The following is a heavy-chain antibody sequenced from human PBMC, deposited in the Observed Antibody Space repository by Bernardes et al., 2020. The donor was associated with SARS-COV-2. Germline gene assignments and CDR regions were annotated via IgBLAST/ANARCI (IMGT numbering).Heavy chain of an antibody. CDR3: ARDTPGVGGWYSGAFDY. CDR1: GGSIISGCYY. J-gene: IGHJ4*02. Sequence: SETLSLTCTVSGGSIISGCYYWSWIRQHPGKGLEWIGYIYYSGSTYYNPSLKSRVTISVDTSKNQFSLKLSSVTAADTAVYYCARDTPGVGGWYSGAFDYWGQGTLVTVSS. V-gene: IGHV4-31*03. CDR2: IYYSGST. D-gene: IGHD6-19*01.